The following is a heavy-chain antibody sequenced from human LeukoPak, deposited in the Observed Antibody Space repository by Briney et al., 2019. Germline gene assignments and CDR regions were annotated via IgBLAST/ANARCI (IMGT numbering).Heavy chain of an antibody. J-gene: IGHJ4*02. CDR3: ATRIGGGSSYYFDY. D-gene: IGHD6-6*01. CDR1: VGSIRSYY. Sequence: SETLSLTCTVSVGSIRSYYWSCIRQPAGKGLEWLGRIDTSGSTKYNPSLKSRVTMSVDTSKNQFSLKLGSVTAADTAVYYCATRIGGGSSYYFDYWGQGTLATVSS. CDR2: IDTSGST. V-gene: IGHV4-4*07.